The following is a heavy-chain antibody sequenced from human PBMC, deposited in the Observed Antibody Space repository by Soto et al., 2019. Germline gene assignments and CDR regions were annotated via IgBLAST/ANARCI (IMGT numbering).Heavy chain of an antibody. V-gene: IGHV3-23*01. CDR2: IGLRADGT. J-gene: IGHJ5*02. CDR1: GFSFSNFA. Sequence: EVQLLESGGGLVQPGESLRLSCVASGFSFSNFAMSWVRQSPGKGLEWVSAIGLRADGTSYADSGRGRFTISRDNSMNTCYLQMDSLRVEDTTVYYCAIGDRNTGWSAWGQGTLVTVSS. CDR3: AIGDRNTGWSA. D-gene: IGHD6-19*01.